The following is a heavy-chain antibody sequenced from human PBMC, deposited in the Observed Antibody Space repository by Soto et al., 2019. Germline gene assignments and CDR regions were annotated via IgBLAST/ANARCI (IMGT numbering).Heavy chain of an antibody. Sequence: ASVKVSCKASGYTFTIYGISWGRQAPGQGLEWMGWISAYNGNTNYAQKIQGRVTMTTDTSTSTAYMELSSLRSEDTAVYYCARVLSNYDYYYYGMDVWGQGTTVTVSS. J-gene: IGHJ6*02. CDR3: ARVLSNYDYYYYGMDV. CDR2: ISAYNGNT. D-gene: IGHD4-4*01. CDR1: GYTFTIYG. V-gene: IGHV1-18*01.